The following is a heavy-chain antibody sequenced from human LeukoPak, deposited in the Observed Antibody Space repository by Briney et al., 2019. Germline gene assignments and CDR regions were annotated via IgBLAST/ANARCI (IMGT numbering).Heavy chain of an antibody. CDR2: INHSGST. Sequence: SETLSLTCAVYGGSFSGYYWSWIRQPAGKGLEWIGEINHSGSTNYNPSLKSRVTISVDTSKNQFSLKLSSVTAADTAVYYCARPRIAARSPFDYWGQGTLVTVSS. J-gene: IGHJ4*02. V-gene: IGHV4-34*01. CDR3: ARPRIAARSPFDY. D-gene: IGHD6-6*01. CDR1: GGSFSGYY.